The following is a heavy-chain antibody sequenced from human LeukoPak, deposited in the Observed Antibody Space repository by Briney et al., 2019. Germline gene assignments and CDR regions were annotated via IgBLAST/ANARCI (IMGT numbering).Heavy chain of an antibody. V-gene: IGHV4-61*09. CDR1: GGSISSGRYC. CDR3: ARSYDYVWGSYRSHPDY. CDR2: IHTSGST. J-gene: IGHJ4*02. D-gene: IGHD3-16*02. Sequence: PSETLSLTCTVSGGSISSGRYCWSWIRQPAGKGLEWIGHIHTSGSTNYNPSLRSRVTMSVDTSKNQFSLKLSSVTAADTAVYYCARSYDYVWGSYRSHPDYWGQGTLVTVSS.